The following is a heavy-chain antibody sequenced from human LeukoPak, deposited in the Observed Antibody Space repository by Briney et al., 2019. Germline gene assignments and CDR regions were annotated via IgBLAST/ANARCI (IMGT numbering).Heavy chain of an antibody. CDR2: ISGSGGST. Sequence: GGSLRLSCAASGFTFSSYAMSWVRQAPGKGLEWVSAISGSGGSTYYADSVKGRFTISRDNAKNSLYLQMNSLRAEDTAVYYCARDREDIVVVTADYFDYWGQGTLVTVSS. V-gene: IGHV3-23*01. J-gene: IGHJ4*02. D-gene: IGHD2-21*02. CDR1: GFTFSSYA. CDR3: ARDREDIVVVTADYFDY.